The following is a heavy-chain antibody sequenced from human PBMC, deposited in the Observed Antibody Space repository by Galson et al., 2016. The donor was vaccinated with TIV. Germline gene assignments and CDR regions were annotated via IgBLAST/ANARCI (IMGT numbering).Heavy chain of an antibody. J-gene: IGHJ4*02. CDR1: RSTFSSSW. V-gene: IGHV3-7*01. CDR3: AQWLGTSNS. D-gene: IGHD6-19*01. Sequence: LRLSCADSRSTFSSSWMNWVRQAPGKGLEWVANINGDGTEIKYVDSVKGRFTISRDNAKNSLYLQTSNLRVEDTAIYYCAQWLGTSNSWGQGTLVTVSS. CDR2: INGDGTEI.